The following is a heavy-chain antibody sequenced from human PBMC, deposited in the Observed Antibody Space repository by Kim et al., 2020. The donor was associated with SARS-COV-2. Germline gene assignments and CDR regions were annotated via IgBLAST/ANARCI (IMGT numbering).Heavy chain of an antibody. CDR1: GGSISSYY. CDR3: ARGGGHAY. D-gene: IGHD3-16*01. J-gene: IGHJ4*02. CDR2: IYYSGST. Sequence: SETLSLTCTVSGGSISSYYWSWIRQPPGKGLEWIGYIYYSGSTNYNPSLKSRVTISVDTSKNQFSLKLSSVTAADTAVYYCARGGGHAYWGQGTLVTVSS. V-gene: IGHV4-59*01.